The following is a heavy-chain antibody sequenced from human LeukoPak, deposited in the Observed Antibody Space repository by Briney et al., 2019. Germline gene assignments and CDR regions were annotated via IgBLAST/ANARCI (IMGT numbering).Heavy chain of an antibody. D-gene: IGHD3-22*01. CDR3: AREEYYYDSSAPVSLDY. Sequence: ASVKVSCKASGYTFTGYYMHWVRQAPGQGLEWMGWINPNSGGTNYAQKLQGRVTMTTDTSTSTAYMELRSLRSDDTAVYYCAREEYYYDSSAPVSLDYWGQGTLVTVS. V-gene: IGHV1-2*02. CDR2: INPNSGGT. CDR1: GYTFTGYY. J-gene: IGHJ4*02.